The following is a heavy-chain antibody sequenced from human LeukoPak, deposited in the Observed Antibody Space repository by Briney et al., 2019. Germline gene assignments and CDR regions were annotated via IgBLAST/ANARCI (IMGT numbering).Heavy chain of an antibody. CDR3: ARGEWKNSRWDMS. J-gene: IGHJ4*02. Sequence: SQTLSLTCTVSSGSISSGGYYWSWIRQHPGKGLEWIGYIYYSGSTYYNPSLKSRVTISVDTSKNQFSLKLTSVTAADTAMYYCARGEWKNSRWDMSWGQGTLVTVSS. V-gene: IGHV4-31*03. CDR1: SGSISSGGYY. CDR2: IYYSGST. D-gene: IGHD2/OR15-2a*01.